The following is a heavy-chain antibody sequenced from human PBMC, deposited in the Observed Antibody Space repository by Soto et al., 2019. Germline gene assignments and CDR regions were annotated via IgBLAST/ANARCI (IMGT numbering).Heavy chain of an antibody. CDR1: GFMFSGYP. CDR3: AKDRWSGGGTREFDF. Sequence: PGGSLRLSCAVSGFMFSGYPMSWVRQAPGKGLEWVSTLTSRGDSTDYADFVKGRFTISRDNFKNTLYLQMNSLRAEDTAVYYCAKDRWSGGGTREFDFWGQGTLVTVSS. CDR2: LTSRGDST. D-gene: IGHD2-15*01. J-gene: IGHJ4*02. V-gene: IGHV3-23*01.